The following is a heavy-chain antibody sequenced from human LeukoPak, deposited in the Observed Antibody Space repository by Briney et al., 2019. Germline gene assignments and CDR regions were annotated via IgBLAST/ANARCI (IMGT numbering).Heavy chain of an antibody. D-gene: IGHD6-19*01. J-gene: IGHJ4*02. CDR1: GFIVSSNY. CDR3: ARLGIAVTGTSDY. V-gene: IGHV3-66*04. Sequence: GGSLRLSCAASGFIVSSNYISWVRQAPGKGLEWVSVIYSGGNTYHADSVMGRFTISRDNSKNTVYLEMHSLRAEDTAVYYCARLGIAVTGTSDYWGQGTLVTGSS. CDR2: IYSGGNT.